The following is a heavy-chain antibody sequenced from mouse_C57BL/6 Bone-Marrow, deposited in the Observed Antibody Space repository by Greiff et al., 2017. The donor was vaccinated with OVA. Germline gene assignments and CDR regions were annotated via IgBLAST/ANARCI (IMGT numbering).Heavy chain of an antibody. D-gene: IGHD1-1*01. J-gene: IGHJ4*01. V-gene: IGHV14-3*01. Sequence: SVAELVRPGASVKLSCTASGFNIKNTYMHWVKQRPEQGLEWIGRIDPANDNTKYAPKFQGKATMTADTSSNTAYLQLSSLSSEDSVVYCGARVNFGRSVYARDYWGQGTSVTVSS. CDR3: ARVNFGRSVYARDY. CDR1: GFNIKNTY. CDR2: IDPANDNT.